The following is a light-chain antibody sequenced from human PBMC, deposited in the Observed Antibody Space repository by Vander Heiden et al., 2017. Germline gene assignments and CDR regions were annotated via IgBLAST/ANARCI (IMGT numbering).Light chain of an antibody. V-gene: IGLV1-40*01. CDR1: SSNLGAGYE. CDR2: GDF. Sequence: QSVLTQPPSVSGAPGQRVTLSCTGTSSNLGAGYEVHWYQHLPGTAPKLLIYGDFNRPSGVPDRFSGSKSGTSASLAITGLQAEDEADYYCQSYDNKLSGSVFGGGTKLTVL. J-gene: IGLJ2*01. CDR3: QSYDNKLSGSV.